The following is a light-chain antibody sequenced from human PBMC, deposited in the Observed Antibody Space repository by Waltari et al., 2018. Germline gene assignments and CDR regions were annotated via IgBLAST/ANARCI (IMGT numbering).Light chain of an antibody. CDR2: DVN. CDR1: SSDIGGFNY. CDR3: SSYTSRSTSV. Sequence: QSALTQPASVSGSPGQSITISCTGTSSDIGGFNYVSWYQQHPGKAPKLMIYDVNKRPSGVSNRFPGSKSRDTASLTISGLQAEDEAVYYCSSYTSRSTSVFGTGTKVTVL. J-gene: IGLJ1*01. V-gene: IGLV2-14*01.